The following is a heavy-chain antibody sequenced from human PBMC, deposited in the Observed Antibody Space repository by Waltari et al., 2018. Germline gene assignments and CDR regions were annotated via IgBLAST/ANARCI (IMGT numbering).Heavy chain of an antibody. Sequence: QLHLQESGPGLVKPSETLSLTCSVSGGPLTSNRHYWGWMRQPPGKGLEWTGTISYRGPTNNSPTHKRRVTISADTSKNQFSLKLRSATAADTAVYYCATFVGASVGTAAFDVWGQGTRVSVSA. D-gene: IGHD6-13*01. J-gene: IGHJ3*01. CDR3: ATFVGASVGTAAFDV. CDR2: ISYRGPT. V-gene: IGHV4-39*01. CDR1: GGPLTSNRHY.